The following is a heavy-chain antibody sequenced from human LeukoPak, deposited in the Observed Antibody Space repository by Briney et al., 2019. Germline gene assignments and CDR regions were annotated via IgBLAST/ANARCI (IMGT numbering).Heavy chain of an antibody. D-gene: IGHD5-12*01. CDR1: GGSISSSSYY. V-gene: IGHV4-39*07. Sequence: SETLSLTCTVSGGSISSSSYYWGWIRQPPGKGLEWIGSIYYSGSTYYNPSLKSRVTISVDTSKNQFSLKLSSVTAADTAVYYCARDLRYEWLRFPYFDYWGQGTLVTVSS. J-gene: IGHJ4*02. CDR3: ARDLRYEWLRFPYFDY. CDR2: IYYSGST.